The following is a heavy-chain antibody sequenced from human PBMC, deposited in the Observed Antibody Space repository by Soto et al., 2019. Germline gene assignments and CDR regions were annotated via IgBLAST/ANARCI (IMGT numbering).Heavy chain of an antibody. CDR1: GYTFSNYG. Sequence: QVQLVQSGGEVKRPGASVKVSCKTSGYTFSNYGITWVRQAPGQPLEWLGWISLYSDGTNYAQKFQGRVTMTIDTSTSTAYLDLRRLTSDDTAVYYCARVIPGPEAWFHPWGQGTLVTVSS. V-gene: IGHV1-18*01. D-gene: IGHD2-2*01. J-gene: IGHJ5*02. CDR3: ARVIPGPEAWFHP. CDR2: ISLYSDGT.